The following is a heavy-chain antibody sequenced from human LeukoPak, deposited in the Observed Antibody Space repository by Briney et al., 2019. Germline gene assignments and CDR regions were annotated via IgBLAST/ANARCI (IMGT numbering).Heavy chain of an antibody. D-gene: IGHD5-18*01. CDR3: ARVREVGYSYGYGY. CDR2: MNPNSGNT. J-gene: IGHJ4*02. V-gene: IGHV1-8*01. Sequence: ASVKVSCKASGYTFTSYDINWVRQATGQGLEWMGWMNPNSGNTGYARKFQGRVTMTRNTSISTAYMELSSLRSEDTAVYYCARVREVGYSYGYGYWGQGTLVTVSS. CDR1: GYTFTSYD.